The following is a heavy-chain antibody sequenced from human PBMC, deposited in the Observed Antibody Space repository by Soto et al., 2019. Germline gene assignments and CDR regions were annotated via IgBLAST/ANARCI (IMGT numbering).Heavy chain of an antibody. CDR1: GGSISSYY. Sequence: SETLSLTCTVSGGSISSYYWSWIRQPAGKGLEWIGRIYTSGSTNYNPSLKSRVTMSVDTSKNQFSLKLSSVTAADTAVYYCARTPWIHSSSWYFDYWGQGTLVTVSS. CDR2: IYTSGST. J-gene: IGHJ4*02. CDR3: ARTPWIHSSSWYFDY. D-gene: IGHD6-13*01. V-gene: IGHV4-4*07.